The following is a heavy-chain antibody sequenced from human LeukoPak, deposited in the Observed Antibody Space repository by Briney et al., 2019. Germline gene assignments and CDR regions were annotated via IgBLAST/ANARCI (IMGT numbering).Heavy chain of an antibody. CDR2: IYTSGST. J-gene: IGHJ6*02. D-gene: IGHD3-9*01. Sequence: SETLSLTCTVSGGSISSYYRSWIRQPAGKGLEWIGRIYTSGSTNYNPSLKSRVTMSVDTSKNQFSLKLSSVTAADTAVYYCARDYYDILTGYYYYYGMDVWGQGTTVTVSS. V-gene: IGHV4-4*07. CDR1: GGSISSYY. CDR3: ARDYYDILTGYYYYYGMDV.